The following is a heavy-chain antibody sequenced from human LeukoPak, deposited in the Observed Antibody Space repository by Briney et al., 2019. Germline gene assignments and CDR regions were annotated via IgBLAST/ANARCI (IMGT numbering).Heavy chain of an antibody. CDR3: ARGRLYCSSTSCSPPFFDY. V-gene: IGHV1-2*02. Sequence: EASVKVSXKASGYTFTSYYMHWVRQAPGQGLEWMGWINPNSGGTNYAQKFQGRVTMTRDTSISTAYMELSRLRSDDTAVYYCARGRLYCSSTSCSPPFFDYWGQGTLVTVSS. CDR1: GYTFTSYY. CDR2: INPNSGGT. D-gene: IGHD2-2*01. J-gene: IGHJ4*02.